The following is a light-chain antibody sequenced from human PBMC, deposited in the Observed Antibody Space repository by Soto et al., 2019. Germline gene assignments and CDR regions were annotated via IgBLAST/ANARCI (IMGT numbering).Light chain of an antibody. V-gene: IGLV1-51*01. CDR1: SSNTGNNY. Sequence: QSVLTQPPSVSAAPGQKVTISCSGSSSNTGNNYVSWYQQLPGTAPKLLIYDNNKRPSGIPDRFSGSKSGTSATLGITGLQTGDEADYYCGTWDSSLSAGVFGGGTKVTVL. J-gene: IGLJ3*02. CDR2: DNN. CDR3: GTWDSSLSAGV.